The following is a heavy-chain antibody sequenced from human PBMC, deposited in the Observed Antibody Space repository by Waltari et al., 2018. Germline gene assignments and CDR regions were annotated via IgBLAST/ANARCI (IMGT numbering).Heavy chain of an antibody. Sequence: EVQLVESGGGLVQPGGSLRLSCAASGFTFSSYWMSWVRQAPGKGLEWVANIKQDGSEKYYVDSVKGRFTISRDNAKNSLYLQMNSLRAEDTAVYYCARVPNIVVVVAAPYNWYFDLWGRGTLVTVSS. CDR3: ARVPNIVVVVAAPYNWYFDL. D-gene: IGHD2-15*01. V-gene: IGHV3-7*04. CDR2: IKQDGSEK. J-gene: IGHJ2*01. CDR1: GFTFSSYW.